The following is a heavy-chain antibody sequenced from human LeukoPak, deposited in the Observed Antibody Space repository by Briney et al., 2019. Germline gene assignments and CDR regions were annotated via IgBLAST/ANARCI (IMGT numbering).Heavy chain of an antibody. V-gene: IGHV4-31*03. J-gene: IGHJ6*02. D-gene: IGHD3-10*01. CDR3: ARDAEYYYGSGSYSSGIDV. CDR2: IYYSGST. CDR1: GGSINSAGYY. Sequence: SQTLSLTCTVSGGSINSAGYYWSWIRQHPGKGLEWIGYIYYSGSTYYNPSLKSRVTISGDRSKNQLSLMLSSVTAADTAVYYCARDAEYYYGSGSYSSGIDVWGQGITVTVSS.